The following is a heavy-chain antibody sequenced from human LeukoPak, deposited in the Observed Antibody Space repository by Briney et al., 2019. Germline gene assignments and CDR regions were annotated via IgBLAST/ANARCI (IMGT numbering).Heavy chain of an antibody. CDR3: AAYYYDSSGYYPYFDY. D-gene: IGHD3-22*01. V-gene: IGHV3-21*01. CDR2: ISSSSSYI. Sequence: GGSLRLSCAASGFTFSSYSMNWVRQAPGKGLEWVSSISSSSSYIYYADSVKGRFTISRDNAKNSLCLQMNSLRAEDTAVYYCAAYYYDSSGYYPYFDYWGQGTLVTVSS. CDR1: GFTFSSYS. J-gene: IGHJ4*02.